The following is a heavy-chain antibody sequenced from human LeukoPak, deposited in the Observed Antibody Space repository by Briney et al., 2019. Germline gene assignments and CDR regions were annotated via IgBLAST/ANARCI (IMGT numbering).Heavy chain of an antibody. CDR2: INHSGST. J-gene: IGHJ5*02. Sequence: SETLSLTCAVYGGSFSGYYWSWIRQPPGKGLEWIGEINHSGSTNYNPSLKSRVTISVDTSKNQFSLKLSSVTAADTAVYYCARREGHCSSTSCYFNSWGQGTLVTVSS. CDR3: ARREGHCSSTSCYFNS. D-gene: IGHD2-2*01. V-gene: IGHV4-34*01. CDR1: GGSFSGYY.